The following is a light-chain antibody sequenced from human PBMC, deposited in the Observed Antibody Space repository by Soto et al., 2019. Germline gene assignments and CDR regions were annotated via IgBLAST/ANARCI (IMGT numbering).Light chain of an antibody. J-gene: IGKJ2*01. V-gene: IGKV1-27*01. CDR3: QKYKSAPYT. CDR1: PGISTY. CDR2: AAS. Sequence: DVQMTQSPSPLSASVGDRVTITCRASPGISTYLAWYEQKPGKVPKLLIYAASTLQSEVPSRFRGSGSGTDFTLTISRRQAEDVASYYCQKYKSAPYTCGQGTKVEIK.